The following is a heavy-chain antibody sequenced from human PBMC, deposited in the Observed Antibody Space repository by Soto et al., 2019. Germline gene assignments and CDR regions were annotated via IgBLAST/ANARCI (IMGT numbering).Heavy chain of an antibody. J-gene: IGHJ4*02. CDR2: MNPNSGNT. V-gene: IGHV1-8*01. Sequence: ASVKVSCKASGYTSTSYDINWVRQATGQGLARMGWMNPNSGNTGSAQKFQGRVTMTRNTYISTAYMELSSLRFEDPAVYYCAGRGRWSYYRNPIDYWGRRTLFTVSS. D-gene: IGHD1-26*01. CDR3: AGRGRWSYYRNPIDY. CDR1: GYTSTSYD.